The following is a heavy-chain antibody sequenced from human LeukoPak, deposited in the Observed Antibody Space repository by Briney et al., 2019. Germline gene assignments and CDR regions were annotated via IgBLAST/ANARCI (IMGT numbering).Heavy chain of an antibody. J-gene: IGHJ3*02. Sequence: GGSLRLSCAASGFTFSSYSMNWVRQAPGKGLEWVSSISSSSSYIYYADSVKGRFTISRDNAKNSLYLQMNSLRAEDAAVFYCARELGYYYDSSGYYYGYNAFDIWGQGTMVTVSS. CDR2: ISSSSSYI. V-gene: IGHV3-21*01. D-gene: IGHD3-22*01. CDR1: GFTFSSYS. CDR3: ARELGYYYDSSGYYYGYNAFDI.